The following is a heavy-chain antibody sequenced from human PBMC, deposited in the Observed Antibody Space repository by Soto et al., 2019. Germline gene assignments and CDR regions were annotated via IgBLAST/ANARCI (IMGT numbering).Heavy chain of an antibody. CDR2: IWYDGSNK. D-gene: IGHD3-22*01. CDR1: GFTFSSYG. J-gene: IGHJ4*02. V-gene: IGHV3-33*01. CDR3: ARDFDSSGYYDY. Sequence: QVQLVESGGGVVQPGRSLRLSCAASGFTFSSYGMHWVRQAPGKGLEWVAVIWYDGSNKYYADSVKGRFTISRDNSKNTLYLQMNSLRAEDTAVYYCARDFDSSGYYDYWGQGTLVTVSS.